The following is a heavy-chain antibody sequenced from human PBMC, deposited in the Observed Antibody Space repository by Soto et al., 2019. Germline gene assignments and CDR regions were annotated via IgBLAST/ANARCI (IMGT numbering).Heavy chain of an antibody. Sequence: GGSLRLSCATSGFTFSSYSMNWVRQAPGMGLGWVALIWNAGNNKYYTDAGSVKGRFTISRDNSRNTLYLEMNSVRADDTAVYYCARGPDYSNFGYFDYWGQGTLVTVSS. CDR3: ARGPDYSNFGYFDY. D-gene: IGHD4-4*01. J-gene: IGHJ4*02. CDR2: IWNAGNNK. V-gene: IGHV3-33*08. CDR1: GFTFSSYS.